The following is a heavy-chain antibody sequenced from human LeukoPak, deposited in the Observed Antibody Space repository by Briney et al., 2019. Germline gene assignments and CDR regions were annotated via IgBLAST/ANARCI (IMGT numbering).Heavy chain of an antibody. D-gene: IGHD1-1*01. CDR2: MNPNSGNT. J-gene: IGHJ6*03. CDR1: GYTFTSYD. Sequence: ASVKVSCKASGYTFTSYDINWVRQATGQGLEWMGWMNPNSGNTGYAQKFQGRVTMTRNTSISTAYMELSSLRSEDTAVYYCARGTPMYNWNDEGTYYYYYMDVWGKGTTVTVSS. V-gene: IGHV1-8*01. CDR3: ARGTPMYNWNDEGTYYYYYMDV.